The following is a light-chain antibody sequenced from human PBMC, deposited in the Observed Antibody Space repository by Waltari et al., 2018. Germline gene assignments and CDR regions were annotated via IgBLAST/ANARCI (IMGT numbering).Light chain of an antibody. V-gene: IGLV1-40*01. CDR3: QSYDSSLMV. CDR1: RSNIGAGND. J-gene: IGLJ3*02. Sequence: QSVLTQPPSVSGAPGQRVTIPCTGSRSNIGAGNDVPRYQQLPGTAPKLLIYGNTYRPPGVPDRFSGSKSGPSVSLAITGLQAEDEAYYYCQSYDSSLMVFGGGTKLTVL. CDR2: GNT.